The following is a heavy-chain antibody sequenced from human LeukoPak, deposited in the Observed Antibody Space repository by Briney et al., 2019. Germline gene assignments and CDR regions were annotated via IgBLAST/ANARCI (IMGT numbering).Heavy chain of an antibody. D-gene: IGHD3-3*01. J-gene: IGHJ4*02. CDR1: GFTFSSYA. Sequence: GGSLRLSCAASGFTFSSYAMSWVRQAPGKGLEWVSAISGSGGSTYYADSVKGRFTISRDNSKNTLYLQMNSLRAEDTAVYYCAKDGVYYDFWSGYYIPGHFDYWGQGTLVTVSS. CDR3: AKDGVYYDFWSGYYIPGHFDY. V-gene: IGHV3-23*01. CDR2: ISGSGGST.